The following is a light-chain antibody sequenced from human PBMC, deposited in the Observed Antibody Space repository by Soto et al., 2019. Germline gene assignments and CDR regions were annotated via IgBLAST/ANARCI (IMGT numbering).Light chain of an antibody. CDR3: GADHGSGSNFVVV. CDR1: SGYSNYK. J-gene: IGLJ2*01. Sequence: QPVLTQPRSASASLGASVTLTCTLSSGYSNYKVDWYQQRPGKGPRFVMRVGTGGIVGSKGDGIPDRFSVLGSGLNRYLTIKNIQEEDESDYHCGADHGSGSNFVVVFGGGTKLTVL. CDR2: VGTGGIVG. V-gene: IGLV9-49*01.